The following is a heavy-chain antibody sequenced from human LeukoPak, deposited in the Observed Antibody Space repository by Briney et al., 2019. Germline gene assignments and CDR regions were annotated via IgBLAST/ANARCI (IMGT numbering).Heavy chain of an antibody. Sequence: KPSETLSFTCTVSGGSIRSTTYFWGWIRQPPGKGLEWIGTIYYSGTTYYDPSLEGRVTISVDTSKNQFSLKLSSVTAADTAVYYCARRGYFDSSGYLFWGQGTLVTVSS. V-gene: IGHV4-39*01. CDR3: ARRGYFDSSGYLF. J-gene: IGHJ4*02. CDR1: GGSIRSTTYF. D-gene: IGHD3-22*01. CDR2: IYYSGTT.